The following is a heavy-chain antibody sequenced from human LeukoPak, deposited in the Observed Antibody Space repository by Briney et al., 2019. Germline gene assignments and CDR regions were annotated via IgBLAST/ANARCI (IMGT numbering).Heavy chain of an antibody. CDR3: ARLYYDNSDDAFDI. CDR2: KYYRPKWYN. D-gene: IGHD3-22*01. J-gene: IGHJ3*02. Sequence: SQTVSLICAISGDRVSSNSATWNWTRQSPSRGVEWLGRKYYRPKWYNDYAVSVKSRISINPDKSKNQISLQLNSVSPEDTAVYYCARLYYDNSDDAFDIWGQGTMVTVSS. V-gene: IGHV6-1*01. CDR1: GDRVSSNSAT.